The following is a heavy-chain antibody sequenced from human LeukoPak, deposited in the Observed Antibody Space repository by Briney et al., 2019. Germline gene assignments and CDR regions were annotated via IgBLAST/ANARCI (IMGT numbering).Heavy chain of an antibody. CDR2: IYYSGST. CDR1: GASVSSFY. J-gene: IGHJ5*01. CDR3: ARDPSNSSGWKTWFDS. D-gene: IGHD6-19*01. V-gene: IGHV4-59*02. Sequence: PSETLSLTCSVSGASVSSFYWSWIRQPPGKGLECIGYIYYSGSTNYNPSLKSRVTISVDTSKNQFSLKLSSVTAADTAVYYCARDPSNSSGWKTWFDSWGQGTLVTVSS.